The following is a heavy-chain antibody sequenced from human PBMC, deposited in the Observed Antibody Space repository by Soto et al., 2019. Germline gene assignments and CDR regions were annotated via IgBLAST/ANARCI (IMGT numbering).Heavy chain of an antibody. Sequence: QVQLQESGPGLVKPSGTLSLTCAVSSGTISSSNWWSWVRQPPGKGLEWLGEINQSGSPNYNPTLGSRVAKAVDEPRSLFFLKSSAVTAAETGLYSGAGLGMVAAHSECEPWGQAT. D-gene: IGHD2-15*01. CDR1: SGTISSSNW. V-gene: IGHV4-4*02. CDR3: AGLGMVAAHSECEP. CDR2: INQSGSP. J-gene: IGHJ5*02.